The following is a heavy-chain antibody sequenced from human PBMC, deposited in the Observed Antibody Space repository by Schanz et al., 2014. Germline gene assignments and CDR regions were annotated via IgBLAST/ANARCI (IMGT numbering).Heavy chain of an antibody. J-gene: IGHJ4*02. D-gene: IGHD3-10*01. CDR2: INHSGGT. V-gene: IGHV4-34*01. Sequence: QVQLQQWGAGLLKASETLSLTCAVYGGSSSDCYWSWIRQPPGKGLEWIGEINHSGGTNYNPSLKIRVPRSVDTSKNQFSLILTSVTAADTAVYYCELITLDRGVRNDYWGQGTLVSVSS. CDR1: GGSSSDCY. CDR3: ELITLDRGVRNDY.